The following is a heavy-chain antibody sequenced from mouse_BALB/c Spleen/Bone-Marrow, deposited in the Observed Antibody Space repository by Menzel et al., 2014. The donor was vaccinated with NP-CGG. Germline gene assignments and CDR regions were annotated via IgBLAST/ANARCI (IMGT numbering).Heavy chain of an antibody. D-gene: IGHD2-1*01. Sequence: EVQLQESGGGLVQPGGSLKLSCAASGFTFSSYGMSWVRQTPDKRLELDAPINSNGGSTYYPDSVKGRFTIFRDNAKNTLSLQMSSLKSEDTAMYYCARGNYGNYVDYFDYWGQGTTLTVSS. CDR1: GFTFSSYG. CDR3: ARGNYGNYVDYFDY. J-gene: IGHJ2*01. V-gene: IGHV5-6-3*01. CDR2: INSNGGST.